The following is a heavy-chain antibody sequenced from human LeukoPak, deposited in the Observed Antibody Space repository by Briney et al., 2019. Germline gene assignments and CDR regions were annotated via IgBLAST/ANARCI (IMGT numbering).Heavy chain of an antibody. CDR1: GGSISSYY. Sequence: SETLSLTCTVSGGSISSYYWSWIRQPPGKGLEWIGYIYYSGSTNYNPSLKSRVTISVDTSKNQFSLKLSSVTAADTAVYYCAKERGTGYSSSWYSWFDPWGQGTLVTVSS. V-gene: IGHV4-59*12. CDR2: IYYSGST. CDR3: AKERGTGYSSSWYSWFDP. D-gene: IGHD6-13*01. J-gene: IGHJ5*02.